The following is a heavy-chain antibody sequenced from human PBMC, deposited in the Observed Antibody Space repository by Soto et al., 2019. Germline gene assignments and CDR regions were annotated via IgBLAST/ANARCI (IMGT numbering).Heavy chain of an antibody. V-gene: IGHV4-30-4*01. Sequence: PSETLSLTCTVSGDSLSSSDYYWSWILHPPGKGLEWIGYIYHSGSTNYNPSLQSRASILLDTSKNQFSLRLSSVTAEDTAVYYCARELSGYAFGPGEVHWGRGTRVTVSS. D-gene: IGHD6-25*01. CDR2: IYHSGST. CDR1: GDSLSSSDYY. J-gene: IGHJ4*02. CDR3: ARELSGYAFGPGEVH.